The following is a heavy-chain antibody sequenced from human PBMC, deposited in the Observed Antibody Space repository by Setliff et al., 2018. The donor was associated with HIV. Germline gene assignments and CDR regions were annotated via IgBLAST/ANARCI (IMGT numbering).Heavy chain of an antibody. CDR3: ARPSLGIGGGSMFNN. D-gene: IGHD3-3*01. V-gene: IGHV4-38-2*01. CDR1: GYSVSSGYY. J-gene: IGHJ4*02. CDR2: FYHSGST. Sequence: SETLSLTCAVSGYSVSSGYYWGWIRQPPGKGLEWIGSFYHSGSTFYNPSLKSRVTISLDTSKNQFSLRLRSVTAADTAVYYCARPSLGIGGGSMFNNWGQGTLVTVSS.